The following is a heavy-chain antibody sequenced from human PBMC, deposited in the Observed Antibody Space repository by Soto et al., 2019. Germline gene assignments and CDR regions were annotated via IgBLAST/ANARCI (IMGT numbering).Heavy chain of an antibody. V-gene: IGHV3-53*02. CDR3: AREAPMDV. J-gene: IGHJ6*02. Sequence: DVQLVETGGELIQPGGSLRLSCAASGFTVSSKYMSWVRQAPGKGLEWVSVIWSAGLIYYADFVRGRFTISRDISKNILYLEMTSRRADDTAVYYCAREAPMDVWGRGTTVTVSS. CDR2: IWSAGLI. CDR1: GFTVSSKY.